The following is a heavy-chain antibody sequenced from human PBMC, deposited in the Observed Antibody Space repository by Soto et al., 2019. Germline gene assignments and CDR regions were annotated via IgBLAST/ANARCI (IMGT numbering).Heavy chain of an antibody. CDR3: ARHSSSSWYLDY. CDR1: GFTFSTSS. J-gene: IGHJ4*02. D-gene: IGHD6-13*01. V-gene: IGHV3-48*02. CDR2: ITSSSRTT. Sequence: PGGSLRLSCAASGFTFSTSSMNWVRQAPGKGLEWVSYITSSSRTTYYADSVKGRFTISRDNAKNSLYLQMNSLRDEDTAVYYCARHSSSSWYLDYWGQGTLVTVSS.